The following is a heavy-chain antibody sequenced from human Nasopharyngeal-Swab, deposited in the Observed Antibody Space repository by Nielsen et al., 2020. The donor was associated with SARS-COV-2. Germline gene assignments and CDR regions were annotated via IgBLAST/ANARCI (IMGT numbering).Heavy chain of an antibody. Sequence: SLKISYAASGFTFDDYAMHWVRQAPGKGLEWVSGISWNSGSIGYADSVKGRFTISRDNAKNSLYLQMNSLRAEDTALYYCAKERVVGTNFDWSPDAFDIWGQGTMVTVSS. CDR2: ISWNSGSI. CDR3: AKERVVGTNFDWSPDAFDI. D-gene: IGHD3-9*01. V-gene: IGHV3-9*01. CDR1: GFTFDDYA. J-gene: IGHJ3*02.